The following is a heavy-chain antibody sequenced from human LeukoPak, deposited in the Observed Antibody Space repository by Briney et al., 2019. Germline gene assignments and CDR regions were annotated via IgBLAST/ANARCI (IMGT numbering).Heavy chain of an antibody. CDR3: TAIREYCDSAGCYSPYFYYYICV. J-gene: IGHJ6*03. Sequence: PGGSLSLTCAASGFTFGNAWMNWVRQAPGKGLEWVGRIKTKQDGGTTDYATPVKGRFTISRDDSRNTLYLQMNSLRTDDTAIYYCTAIREYCDSAGCYSPYFYYYICVRGQGTTVAVSS. CDR2: IKTKQDGGTT. CDR1: GFTFGNAW. V-gene: IGHV3-15*01. D-gene: IGHD2-15*01.